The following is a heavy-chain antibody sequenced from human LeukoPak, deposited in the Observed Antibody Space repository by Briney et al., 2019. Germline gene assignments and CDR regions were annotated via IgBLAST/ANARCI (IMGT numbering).Heavy chain of an antibody. CDR2: INHSGST. V-gene: IGHV4-34*01. Sequence: SETLSLTCAVYGGSFSGYYWSWLRQPPGKGLEWTGEINHSGSTNYNPSLKSRVTISVDTSKNQFSLKLSSVTAADTAVYYCARGGYYYDSSGYYYQEGGFDYWGQGTLVTVSS. J-gene: IGHJ4*02. CDR3: ARGGYYYDSSGYYYQEGGFDY. CDR1: GGSFSGYY. D-gene: IGHD3-22*01.